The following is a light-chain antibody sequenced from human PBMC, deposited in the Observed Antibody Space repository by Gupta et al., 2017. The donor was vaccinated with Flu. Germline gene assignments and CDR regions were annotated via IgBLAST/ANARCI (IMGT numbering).Light chain of an antibody. V-gene: IGLV1-47*01. Sequence: QSVLTQPPPAPGPPGQRVTISCAGSSSTIGSNYVYWYQQLPGTAPKLLIYRNNQRPSGVPDRFSGSKSGTSASLAISGLRSEDEADYYCAAWDDSMSGYVFGTGTKVTVL. CDR2: RNN. CDR1: SSTIGSNY. CDR3: AAWDDSMSGYV. J-gene: IGLJ1*01.